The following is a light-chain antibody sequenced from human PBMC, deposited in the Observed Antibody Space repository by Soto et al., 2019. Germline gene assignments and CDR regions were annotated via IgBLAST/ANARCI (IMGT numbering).Light chain of an antibody. CDR2: GTS. Sequence: EIVMTQSPATLSVSPAERVTLSCRASHSISSNLAWYQHKPGQAPSLLMYGTSTRATGIPARFSGSGSGTEFTLTISSRQSEDFAVYYCQHYNTWSSITFGQGTRLEIK. V-gene: IGKV3-15*01. J-gene: IGKJ5*01. CDR1: HSISSN. CDR3: QHYNTWSSIT.